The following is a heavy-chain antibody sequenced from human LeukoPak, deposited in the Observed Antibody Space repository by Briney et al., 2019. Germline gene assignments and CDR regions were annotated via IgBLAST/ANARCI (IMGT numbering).Heavy chain of an antibody. D-gene: IGHD4-17*01. V-gene: IGHV4-59*02. J-gene: IGHJ4*02. CDR1: GGSVSNYY. CDR2: IYYTET. CDR3: ARGDYGLD. Sequence: SETLSLTCTVSGGSVSNYYWSWIRQSPGKGLEWIGYIYYTETSYNPSLKSRVTISADTSKNQFSLKLYSVTAADTAVYYCARGDYGLDWGQGTLVTVSS.